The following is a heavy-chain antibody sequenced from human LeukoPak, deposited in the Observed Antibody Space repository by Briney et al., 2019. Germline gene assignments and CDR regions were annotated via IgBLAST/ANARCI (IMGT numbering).Heavy chain of an antibody. CDR1: GYTFTGYY. V-gene: IGHV1-2*02. Sequence: ASVRVSCKASGYTFTGYYMHWVRQAPGQGLEWMGWINPNSGGTNYAQKFQGRVTMTRDTSISTAYMELSRLRSDDTAVYYCARDLGDITMVRGVTTYGMDVWGQGTTVTVSS. CDR3: ARDLGDITMVRGVTTYGMDV. D-gene: IGHD3-10*01. J-gene: IGHJ6*02. CDR2: INPNSGGT.